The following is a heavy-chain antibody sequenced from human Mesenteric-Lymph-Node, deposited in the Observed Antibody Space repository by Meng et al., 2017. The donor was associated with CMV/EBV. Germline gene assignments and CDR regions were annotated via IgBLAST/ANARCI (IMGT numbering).Heavy chain of an antibody. CDR3: ARSITMVRGVQYYYYYYGMDV. Sequence: ASVKVSCKASGYTFTSYDINWVRQATGQVLEWMGWMNPNSGNTGYAQKFQGRVTMTRNTSISTAYMELSSLRSEDTAVYYCARSITMVRGVQYYYYYYGMDVWGQGTTVTVSS. CDR1: GYTFTSYD. V-gene: IGHV1-8*01. CDR2: MNPNSGNT. D-gene: IGHD3-10*01. J-gene: IGHJ6*02.